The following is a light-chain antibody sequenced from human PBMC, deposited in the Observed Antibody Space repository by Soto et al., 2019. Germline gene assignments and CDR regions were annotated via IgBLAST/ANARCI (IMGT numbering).Light chain of an antibody. J-gene: IGLJ2*01. CDR3: ISYTSSSTMV. CDR1: SSDVGGYNY. V-gene: IGLV2-14*01. CDR2: EVS. Sequence: QSALTQPASVSGSPGQSITISCTGTSSDVGGYNYVAWYQQHPGKVPRLMIYEVSNRPSGVSNRFSGSKSGSTASLTISGLQAEDEADYYCISYTSSSTMVFGGGTKVTV.